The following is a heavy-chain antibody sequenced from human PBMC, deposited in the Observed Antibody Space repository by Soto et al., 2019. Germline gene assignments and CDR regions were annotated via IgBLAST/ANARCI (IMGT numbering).Heavy chain of an antibody. V-gene: IGHV3-30*18. Sequence: GRSLRLPWAASGFIFSRYGMLLFRLALGKGLEWVAVISYDGSNKYYADSVKGRFTISRDNSKNTLYLQMNSLRAEDTAVYYFAKSEDFWSGRQFYYWSQGSLVTVSS. CDR2: ISYDGSNK. J-gene: IGHJ4*02. CDR3: AKSEDFWSGRQFYY. CDR1: GFIFSRYG. D-gene: IGHD3-3*01.